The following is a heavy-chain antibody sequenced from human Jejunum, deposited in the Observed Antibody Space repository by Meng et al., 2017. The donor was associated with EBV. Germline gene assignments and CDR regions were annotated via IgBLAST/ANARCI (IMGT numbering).Heavy chain of an antibody. J-gene: IGHJ4*02. CDR3: AMGPDYAKSGY. V-gene: IGHV4-39*01. Sequence: QESGAGVVKPQGTLSLTCTVSGVYISRMIDGGGWRRQPQGKGLGWIGSICFSDYTYHNPSLKSRVAISADTSKNQFSLSLTSVTAADTAVYYCAMGPDYAKSGYWGQGTLVTISS. CDR1: GVYISRMIDG. CDR2: ICFSDYT. D-gene: IGHD4-17*01.